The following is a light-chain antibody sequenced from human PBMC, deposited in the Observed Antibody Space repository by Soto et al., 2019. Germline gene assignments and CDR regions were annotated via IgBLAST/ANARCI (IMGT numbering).Light chain of an antibody. V-gene: IGLV2-14*01. CDR2: EVN. CDR3: SSYTSGSRLDV. J-gene: IGLJ1*01. CDR1: SSDVGSYTY. Sequence: QSVLTQPASVSGSPRQSITISCTGASSDVGSYTYVSWYQQHPGKAPKLMIYEVNNRPSGVSNRFSGAKSGNTASLTISGVQGEEGADYCCSSYTSGSRLDVVGTGGEVTVL.